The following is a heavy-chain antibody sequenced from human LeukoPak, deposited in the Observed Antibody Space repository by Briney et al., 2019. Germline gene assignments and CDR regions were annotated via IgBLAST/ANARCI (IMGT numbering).Heavy chain of an antibody. D-gene: IGHD6-19*01. CDR3: ARSPSTYGSHMDV. Sequence: SVKGRFTISRDNAKNSLYLQMNSLRAEDTAVYYCARSPSTYGSHMDVWGKGTTVTVSS. J-gene: IGHJ6*03. V-gene: IGHV3-48*01.